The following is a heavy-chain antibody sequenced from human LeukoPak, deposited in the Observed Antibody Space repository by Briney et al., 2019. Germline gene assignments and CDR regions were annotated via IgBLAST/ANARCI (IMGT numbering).Heavy chain of an antibody. CDR1: GGTFSSYA. D-gene: IGHD3-3*01. J-gene: IGHJ5*02. CDR2: IIPIFGTV. V-gene: IGHV1-69*05. CDR3: ASSGKYDFWSGYLRSAGDWFDP. Sequence: SVKVSCKASGGTFSSYAISWVRQAPGQGLEWMGGIIPIFGTVNYAQKFQGRVTITTDESTSTAYMELSSLRSEDTAVYYCASSGKYDFWSGYLRSAGDWFDPWGQGTLVTVSS.